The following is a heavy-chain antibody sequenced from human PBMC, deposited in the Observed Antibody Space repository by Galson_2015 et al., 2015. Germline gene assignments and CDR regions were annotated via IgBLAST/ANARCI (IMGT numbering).Heavy chain of an antibody. Sequence: SVKVSCKASGYTFTGYYMHWVRQAPGQGLEWMGWINPNSGGTNYAQKFQGWVTMTRDTSISTAYMELSRLRSDDTAVYYCARGGGSGSSLVWYYGMDVWGQGTTVTVSS. V-gene: IGHV1-2*04. J-gene: IGHJ6*02. CDR2: INPNSGGT. D-gene: IGHD3-10*01. CDR3: ARGGGSGSSLVWYYGMDV. CDR1: GYTFTGYY.